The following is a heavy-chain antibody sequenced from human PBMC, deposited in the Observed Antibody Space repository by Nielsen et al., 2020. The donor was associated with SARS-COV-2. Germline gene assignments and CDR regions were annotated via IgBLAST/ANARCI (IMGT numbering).Heavy chain of an antibody. D-gene: IGHD6-19*01. V-gene: IGHV1-46*01. CDR3: ARDISGWRGPNDY. CDR1: GYTLTELS. CDR2: INPSGGST. J-gene: IGHJ4*02. Sequence: ASVKVSCKVSGYTLTELSMHWVRQAPGKGLEWMGIINPSGGSTSYAQKFQGRVTMTRDTSTSTVYMELSSLRSEDTAVYYCARDISGWRGPNDYWGQGTLVTVSS.